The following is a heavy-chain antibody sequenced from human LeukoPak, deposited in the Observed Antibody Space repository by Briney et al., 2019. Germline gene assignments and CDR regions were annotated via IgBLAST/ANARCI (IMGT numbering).Heavy chain of an antibody. CDR1: GYTFTSYG. Sequence: ASVKVSCKASGYTFTSYGISWVRQAPGQGLEWMGWISAYNGNTNYAQKLQGRVTITTDTSTSTAYMELRSLRSDDTAVYYCARDRDIFTVTKRNGAFDIWGQGTMVTVSS. CDR3: ARDRDIFTVTKRNGAFDI. J-gene: IGHJ3*02. D-gene: IGHD4-17*01. CDR2: ISAYNGNT. V-gene: IGHV1-18*01.